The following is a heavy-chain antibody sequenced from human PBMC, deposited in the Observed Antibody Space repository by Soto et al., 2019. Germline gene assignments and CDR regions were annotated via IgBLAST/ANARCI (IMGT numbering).Heavy chain of an antibody. V-gene: IGHV3-23*01. CDR3: AKARCSTTNCYVPDY. Sequence: GGSLRLSCAASGFTFSTYTMSWVRQAPGKGLEWVSVIGGGGSSPSYVDSVQGRFTISRDNYKSTLFLQMNSLRAEDTAMYYCAKARCSTTNCYVPDYWGQGTLVTVSS. CDR2: IGGGGSSP. J-gene: IGHJ4*02. D-gene: IGHD2-2*01. CDR1: GFTFSTYT.